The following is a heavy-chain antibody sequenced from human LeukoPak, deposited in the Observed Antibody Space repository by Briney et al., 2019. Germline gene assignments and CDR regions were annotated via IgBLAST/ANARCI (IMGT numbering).Heavy chain of an antibody. J-gene: IGHJ4*02. V-gene: IGHV3-30*18. Sequence: GRSLRLSCAVSGFTFRSYGMHWVRQAPGKGLEWVAVISYDGKHKYYADSVKGRFTVSRDNSKNTLNLQLNSLRTEDTAVYHCAKLTTMVRGVSYSFDYWGQGTLVAVSS. CDR1: GFTFRSYG. D-gene: IGHD3-10*01. CDR3: AKLTTMVRGVSYSFDY. CDR2: ISYDGKHK.